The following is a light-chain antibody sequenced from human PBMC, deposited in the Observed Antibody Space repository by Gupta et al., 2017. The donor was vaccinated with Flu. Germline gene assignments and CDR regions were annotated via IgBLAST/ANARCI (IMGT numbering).Light chain of an antibody. CDR3: HQEDGSPYT. CDR1: QGIGND. V-gene: IGKV1-6*01. CDR2: AAF. J-gene: IGKJ2*01. Sequence: AIQMTQSPSSLSASVGDRVTITCRASQGIGNDLGWYQQKPGKAPKLLIYAAFSLQNGVPSTFSGSGSGTDFTLTISSLQPEDFATYYCHQEDGSPYTFGRGTKLEI.